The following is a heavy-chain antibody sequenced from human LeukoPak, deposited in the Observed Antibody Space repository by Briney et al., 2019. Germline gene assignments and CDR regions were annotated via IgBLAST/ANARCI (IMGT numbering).Heavy chain of an antibody. D-gene: IGHD5-24*01. CDR1: GFTFSSYW. CDR3: TRAGHNWEHDY. CDR2: IKQDGSEK. V-gene: IGHV3-7*01. Sequence: GGSLRLSCAASGFTFSSYWMSWVRQAPGKGLEWVANIKQDGSEKYYVDSMKGRFTISRDNAKNSLYLQMNSLRAEDTAVYYCTRAGHNWEHDYWGQGTLVTVSS. J-gene: IGHJ4*02.